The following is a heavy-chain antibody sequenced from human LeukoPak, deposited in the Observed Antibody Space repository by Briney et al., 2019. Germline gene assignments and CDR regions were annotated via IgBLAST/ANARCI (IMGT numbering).Heavy chain of an antibody. V-gene: IGHV3-49*04. CDR1: GFTFGDYA. J-gene: IGHJ6*03. Sequence: GGSLRLSCTASGFTFGDYAMSWVRQAPGKGLEWVGFIRSKAYGGTTEYAASVKGRFTISRDDSKSIAYLQMNSLKTEDTAVYYCTRDAVEDYYYYHMDVWGKGTTVTVSS. CDR3: TRDAVEDYYYYHMDV. CDR2: IRSKAYGGTT. D-gene: IGHD1-1*01.